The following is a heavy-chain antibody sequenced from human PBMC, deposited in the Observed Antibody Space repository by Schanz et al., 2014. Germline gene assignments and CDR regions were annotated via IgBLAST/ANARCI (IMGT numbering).Heavy chain of an antibody. CDR2: ISHDGYST. J-gene: IGHJ4*02. CDR3: ARDRRNADLDY. V-gene: IGHV3-64*04. CDR1: GFTFSSYA. Sequence: VQLVESGGGWVQPGGSLRLSCAASGFTFSSYAMSWVRQAPGKGLEYVSAISHDGYSTYYADSVKGRFTISRDNAKNSLYLEMNSLRAEDTALYYCARDRRNADLDYWGQGTLVTVSS. D-gene: IGHD1-1*01.